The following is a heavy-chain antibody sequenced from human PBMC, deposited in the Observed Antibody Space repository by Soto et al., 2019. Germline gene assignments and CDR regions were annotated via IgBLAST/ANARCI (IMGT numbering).Heavy chain of an antibody. Sequence: XAVQVSCKASGYTFTFYYMHLVRQAPGQGLEWMGWINPKSGGTMYPQKFQGRVTMTWDTSISTAYMALTRLRSDDTAVYYCARDLEKGGGSAGFDDWGQGTLVTVSS. CDR2: INPKSGGT. CDR1: GYTFTFYY. V-gene: IGHV1-2*02. CDR3: ARDLEKGGGSAGFDD. J-gene: IGHJ4*02. D-gene: IGHD1-26*01.